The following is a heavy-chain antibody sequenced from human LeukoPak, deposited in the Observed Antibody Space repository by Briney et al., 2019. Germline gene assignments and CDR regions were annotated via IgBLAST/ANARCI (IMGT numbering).Heavy chain of an antibody. Sequence: ASVKVSCKASGYTFTGYYMHWVRQAPGQGFEWMGWINPNSGGTNYAQKFQGRVTMTRDTSISTAYMELSRLRSDDTAVYYCARDQGYCSSTSCYKPFDPWGQGTLVTVSS. CDR3: ARDQGYCSSTSCYKPFDP. V-gene: IGHV1-2*02. J-gene: IGHJ5*02. D-gene: IGHD2-2*02. CDR1: GYTFTGYY. CDR2: INPNSGGT.